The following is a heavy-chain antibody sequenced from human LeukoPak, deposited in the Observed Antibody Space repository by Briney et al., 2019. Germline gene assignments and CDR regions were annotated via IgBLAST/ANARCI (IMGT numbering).Heavy chain of an antibody. CDR1: GFTFSNFW. V-gene: IGHV3-74*01. Sequence: GGSLRLSCTASGFTFSNFWMGWVRQAPGKGLVWVSRIKSDGSSTTYADSVKGRFTISRDNAKNTLYLQMNSLRAEDTAVYYCARATLGYSSGWYDNWGQGTLVTVSS. CDR3: ARATLGYSSGWYDN. D-gene: IGHD6-19*01. CDR2: IKSDGSST. J-gene: IGHJ5*02.